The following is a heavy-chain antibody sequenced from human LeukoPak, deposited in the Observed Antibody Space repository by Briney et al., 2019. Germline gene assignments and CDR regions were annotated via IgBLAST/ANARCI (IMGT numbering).Heavy chain of an antibody. V-gene: IGHV5-10-1*04. D-gene: IGHD2-21*01. CDR1: GYSFTSYW. CDR2: IDPSDSYT. Sequence: GESLKISCKGSGYSFTSYWISWVRQMPGKGLEWMGRIDPSDSYTNYSPSFQGQVTISADKSISTAYLQWSSLKASDTAMYYCARRSRSDSTPRYGMDVWGQGTTVTVSS. CDR3: ARRSRSDSTPRYGMDV. J-gene: IGHJ6*02.